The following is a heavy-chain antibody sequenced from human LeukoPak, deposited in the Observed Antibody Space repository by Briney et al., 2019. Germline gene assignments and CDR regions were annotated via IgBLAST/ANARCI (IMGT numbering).Heavy chain of an antibody. D-gene: IGHD3-10*01. J-gene: IGHJ4*02. CDR2: MYYSGDT. CDR1: GGSLAGFY. V-gene: IGHV4-59*01. CDR3: ARHKEFYYGSGSYRPFDY. Sequence: MASETLSLTCTVSGGSLAGFYWSWIRQPPKKGLEWIGYMYYSGDTSYNPSLKSRVALSVDTSKSQFSLRLTSVTAADTAVYYCARHKEFYYGSGSYRPFDYWGQGTLVTVSS.